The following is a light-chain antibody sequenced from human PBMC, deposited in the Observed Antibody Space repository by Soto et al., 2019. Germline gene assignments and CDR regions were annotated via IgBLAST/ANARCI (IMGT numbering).Light chain of an antibody. CDR2: KAT. V-gene: IGKV1-5*03. CDR1: QIIGSW. CDR3: QQYNEFQYT. Sequence: DIQMTQSPSTLSASVGDGVTITCRASQIIGSWLAWYQQKPGKAPKLLIYKATNLQSGVPSRFSGSGSGTDFSLTISSLQPEDSATYFFQQYNEFQYTFGQGTKLEI. J-gene: IGKJ2*01.